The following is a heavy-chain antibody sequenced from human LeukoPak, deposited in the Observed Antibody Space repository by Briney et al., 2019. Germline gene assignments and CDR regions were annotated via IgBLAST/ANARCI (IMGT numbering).Heavy chain of an antibody. J-gene: IGHJ4*02. V-gene: IGHV5-10-1*01. CDR2: IDPSDSYT. D-gene: IGHD2-2*01. Sequence: GGSLKISCKGSGYSFTSYWISWVRQMPGIGLEWMGRIDPSDSYTNYSPSFQGHVTISADKSISTAYLQWSSLKASDTAMYYCVLQLPLDYWGQGTLVTVSS. CDR3: VLQLPLDY. CDR1: GYSFTSYW.